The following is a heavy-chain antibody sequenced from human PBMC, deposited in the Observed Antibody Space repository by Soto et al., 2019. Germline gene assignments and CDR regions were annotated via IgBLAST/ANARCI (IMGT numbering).Heavy chain of an antibody. CDR3: ASRHSSPYFDY. CDR2: IYYSGST. CDR1: GGSISSGDYY. V-gene: IGHV4-30-4*01. J-gene: IGHJ4*02. Sequence: QVQLQESGPGLVKPSQTLSLTCTVSGGSISSGDYYWSWIRQPPGKGLEWIGSIYYSGSTYYNPSLKSRVTLSEATSTNQFSLKLNSLTAADTAVYYCASRHSSPYFDYWGQGTLVTVSS. D-gene: IGHD6-13*01.